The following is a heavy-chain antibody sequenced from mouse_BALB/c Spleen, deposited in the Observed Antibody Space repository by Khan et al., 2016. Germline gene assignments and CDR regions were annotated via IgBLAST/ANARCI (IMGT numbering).Heavy chain of an antibody. Sequence: QVRLQQSGAELVRPGSSVKISCKASGFAFSSYWMNWVKQRPGQGLEWIGQIYPGDGDTNYNGKFKGQATLTADKSSSTAYMQLSSLTSEVSAVYFCARGTPFANWGQGTLVTVSA. J-gene: IGHJ3*01. CDR1: GFAFSSYW. CDR3: ARGTPFAN. D-gene: IGHD2-14*01. CDR2: IYPGDGDT. V-gene: IGHV1-80*01.